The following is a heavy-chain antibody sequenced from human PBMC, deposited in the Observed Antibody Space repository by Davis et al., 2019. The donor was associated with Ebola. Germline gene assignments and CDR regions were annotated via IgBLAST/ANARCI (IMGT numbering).Heavy chain of an antibody. Sequence: GESLKISCSASGFIFSTYVMSWVRQAPGKGLEWVSTYGTSADTYYADSVKGRFTISRDNSKNTLYLEMDNLRAEDMAVYYCARDGGSSWYYFDHWGQGTLVTVSS. V-gene: IGHV3-23*01. CDR3: ARDGGSSWYYFDH. CDR2: GTSADT. J-gene: IGHJ4*02. CDR1: GFIFSTYV. D-gene: IGHD6-19*01.